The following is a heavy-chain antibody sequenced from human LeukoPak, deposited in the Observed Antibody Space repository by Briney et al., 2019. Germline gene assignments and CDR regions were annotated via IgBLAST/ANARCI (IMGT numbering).Heavy chain of an antibody. J-gene: IGHJ6*02. V-gene: IGHV3-30*18. Sequence: GGSLRLSCAASGFTFSSYGMHWVRQAPGKGLEWVAVISYDGSNKYYADSVKGRFTISRDNSKNTLYLQMNSLRAEDTAVYYCAKDEYQLLKYYYYGMDVWGQGTTVTVSS. CDR3: AKDEYQLLKYYYYGMDV. CDR1: GFTFSSYG. D-gene: IGHD2-2*01. CDR2: ISYDGSNK.